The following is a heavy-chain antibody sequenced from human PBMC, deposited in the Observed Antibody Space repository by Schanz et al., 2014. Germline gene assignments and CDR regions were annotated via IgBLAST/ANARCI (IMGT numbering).Heavy chain of an antibody. CDR1: GFTFSNYA. J-gene: IGHJ5*02. CDR3: ARQPGRITVSGVVSNWFDP. CDR2: LSGSGAGT. D-gene: IGHD3-3*01. V-gene: IGHV3-23*04. Sequence: EVQLVESGGGLVQPGGSLRLSCAALGFTFSNYAMGWVRQTPGKGLEWVSTLSGSGAGTFYADSVKGRFTISRDNSENTLYLQMNSLIVEDTAVYYCARQPGRITVSGVVSNWFDPWGQGTLVTVSS.